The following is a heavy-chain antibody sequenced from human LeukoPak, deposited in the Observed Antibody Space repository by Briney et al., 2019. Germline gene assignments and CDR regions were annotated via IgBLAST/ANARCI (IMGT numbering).Heavy chain of an antibody. V-gene: IGHV3-7*03. D-gene: IGHD3-3*01. CDR2: IKLDGSEK. Sequence: GGSLRLSCVASGFTFGKYWMSWVRQAPGKGLEWVASIKLDGSEKNYVDSVKGRFTISRDNTKNSLYLQMNSLRVEDTAVFYCARDQYDTWSRRGNFDSWGQGTLVIVSS. CDR1: GFTFGKYW. J-gene: IGHJ4*02. CDR3: ARDQYDTWSRRGNFDS.